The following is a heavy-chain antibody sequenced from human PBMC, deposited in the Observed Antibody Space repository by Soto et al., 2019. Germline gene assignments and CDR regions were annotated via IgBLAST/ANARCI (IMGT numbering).Heavy chain of an antibody. CDR2: IYYSGST. Sequence: SETLSLTCTVSGGSISSYYWSWIRQPPGKGLEWIGYIYYSGSTNYNPSLKSRVTISVDTSKNQFSLKLSSVTAADTAVYYCARHHTGYCSGGSCKFVYYYYYYMDVWGKGTTVTVSS. CDR1: GGSISSYY. J-gene: IGHJ6*03. CDR3: ARHHTGYCSGGSCKFVYYYYYYMDV. D-gene: IGHD2-15*01. V-gene: IGHV4-59*08.